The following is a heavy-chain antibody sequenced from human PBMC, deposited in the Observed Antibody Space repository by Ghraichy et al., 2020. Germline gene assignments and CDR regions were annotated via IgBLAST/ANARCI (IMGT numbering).Heavy chain of an antibody. CDR1: GFTFDDYG. D-gene: IGHD5-18*01. Sequence: GGSLRLSCAASGFTFDDYGMSWVRQAPGKRLEWVSGINWNGGSTGYADSVKGRFTISRDNAKNSLYLQMNSLRAEDTALYYCARGVDTAMVKPYYYMDVWGKGTTVTVSS. J-gene: IGHJ6*03. CDR3: ARGVDTAMVKPYYYMDV. CDR2: INWNGGST. V-gene: IGHV3-20*04.